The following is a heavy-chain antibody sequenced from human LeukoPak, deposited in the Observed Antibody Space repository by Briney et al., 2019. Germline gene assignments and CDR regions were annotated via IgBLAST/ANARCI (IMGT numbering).Heavy chain of an antibody. CDR1: GFTVRSNY. J-gene: IGHJ4*02. CDR3: AKDGMVGATTGLFYFDY. Sequence: GGSLRLSCAASGFTVRSNYMSWVRQAPGKGLDVLAFIRYDGNNQYYADSVKGRFTISRDNSKNTFYLQMNSLRDEDTAVYYCAKDGMVGATTGLFYFDYWGQGILVTVSS. V-gene: IGHV3-30*02. CDR2: IRYDGNNQ. D-gene: IGHD1-26*01.